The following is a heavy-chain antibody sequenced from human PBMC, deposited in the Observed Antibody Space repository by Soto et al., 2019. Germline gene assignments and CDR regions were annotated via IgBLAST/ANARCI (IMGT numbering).Heavy chain of an antibody. Sequence: QVQLVQSGAEVKKPGASVKVSCKASGYTFTSYGISWVRQAPGQGLEWMGWISAYNGNTKYAQKFQGRVTMTTDTCTSTAYLELRSLRAADMAVYYCAGDPETCDYWGQGTLVTVSS. CDR3: AGDPETCDY. CDR2: ISAYNGNT. V-gene: IGHV1-18*03. J-gene: IGHJ4*02. CDR1: GYTFTSYG.